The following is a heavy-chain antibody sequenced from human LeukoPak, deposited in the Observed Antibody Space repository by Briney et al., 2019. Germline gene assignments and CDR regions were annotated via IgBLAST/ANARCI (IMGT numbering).Heavy chain of an antibody. Sequence: GGSLRLSCAASGFTFSSYGMTWVRQAPGKGLEWVSYISSSSSTIYYADSVKGRFTISRDNAKNSLYLQMNSLRAEDTAVYYCARDAAAAYDAFDIWGQGTMVTVSS. CDR2: ISSSSSTI. D-gene: IGHD6-25*01. V-gene: IGHV3-48*04. CDR3: ARDAAAAYDAFDI. CDR1: GFTFSSYG. J-gene: IGHJ3*02.